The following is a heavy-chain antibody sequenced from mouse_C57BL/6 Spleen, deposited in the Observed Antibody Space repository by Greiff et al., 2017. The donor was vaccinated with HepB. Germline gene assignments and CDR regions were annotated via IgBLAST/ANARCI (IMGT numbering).Heavy chain of an antibody. CDR2: INPNNGGT. CDR1: GYTFTDYY. V-gene: IGHV1-26*01. J-gene: IGHJ3*01. Sequence: EVQLQQSGPELVKPGASVKISCKASGYTFTDYYMNWVKQSHGKSLEWIGDINPNNGGTSYKQKFKGKATLTVDKSSSTAYIELRSLTSEDSAVYYCAVPDSSWFADWGQGTLVTVSA. CDR3: AVPDSSWFAD.